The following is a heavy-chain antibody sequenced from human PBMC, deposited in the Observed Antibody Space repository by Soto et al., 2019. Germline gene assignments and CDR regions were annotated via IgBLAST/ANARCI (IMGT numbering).Heavy chain of an antibody. D-gene: IGHD6-19*01. CDR2: ISDSDNAT. V-gene: IGHV3-23*01. Sequence: EVQLLESGGGLVQPGGSLRLSCAASGFTFSSYAMTWVRQAPGKGLEWVSVISDSDNATYYADSVKGRFTISRDNSKNTLYLRFNSLRAEDTAVYYCAKGVSSSAWSASDNWGQGTLVTVSS. J-gene: IGHJ4*02. CDR3: AKGVSSSAWSASDN. CDR1: GFTFSSYA.